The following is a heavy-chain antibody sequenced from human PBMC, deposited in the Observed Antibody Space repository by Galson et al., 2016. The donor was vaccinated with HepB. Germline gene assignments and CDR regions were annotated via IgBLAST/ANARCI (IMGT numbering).Heavy chain of an antibody. J-gene: IGHJ6*02. CDR1: GFAFSNYG. D-gene: IGHD2-8*01. Sequence: SPRLCCGASGFAFSNYGMTQSRPAPGKGLGGASSISRINDGTDYADSVKGRITISRDNSKNTLHLQMKSLTAADTDIYACVQGCTPPAVWGQGTTVTVSS. CDR3: VQGCTPPAV. CDR2: ISRINDGT. V-gene: IGHV3-23*01.